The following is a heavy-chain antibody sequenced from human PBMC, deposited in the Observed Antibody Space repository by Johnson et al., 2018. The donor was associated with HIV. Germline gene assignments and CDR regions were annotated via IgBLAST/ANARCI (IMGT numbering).Heavy chain of an antibody. D-gene: IGHD2-21*02. CDR3: AREMTHDDAFDI. V-gene: IGHV3-48*04. CDR2: LSSSGSSI. Sequence: VQLVESGGGLVQPGGSLGLSCAASGFTFSSYAVSWVRQAPGKGLAWVSSLSSSGSSIYYADSVKGRFTISRDNARNSLYLQMNSLRAEDTAVYYCAREMTHDDAFDIWGQGTMVTVSS. CDR1: GFTFSSYA. J-gene: IGHJ3*02.